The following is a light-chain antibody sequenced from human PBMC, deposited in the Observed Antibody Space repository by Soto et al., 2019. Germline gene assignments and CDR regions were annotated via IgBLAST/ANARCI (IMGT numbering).Light chain of an antibody. Sequence: DIVLTQSPDSVAVSLDERATINCKSSQSVLFSINQKNYLAWYHQKPGQPPKLLIYWASIRESGVPTRFSGSGSGTNFTLTISSLQAEDAAVYYCQQYYTTPPTFGLGTKVEVK. CDR3: QQYYTTPPT. CDR1: QSVLFSINQKNY. CDR2: WAS. J-gene: IGKJ1*01. V-gene: IGKV4-1*01.